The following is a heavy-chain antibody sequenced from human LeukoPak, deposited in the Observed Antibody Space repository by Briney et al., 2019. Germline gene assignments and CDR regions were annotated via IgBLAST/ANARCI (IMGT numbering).Heavy chain of an antibody. Sequence: ASVKISCKASGYTFAGYYMHWVRQAPGQGLEWMGWINPHSGGTNYAQSFQGRVTMTRDTSISTVYMELSGLRSDDTAVYYCGRVGEEYRDGYNPIDYWGQGSLVTVSS. V-gene: IGHV1-2*02. CDR1: GYTFAGYY. CDR3: GRVGEEYRDGYNPIDY. J-gene: IGHJ4*02. D-gene: IGHD5-12*01. CDR2: INPHSGGT.